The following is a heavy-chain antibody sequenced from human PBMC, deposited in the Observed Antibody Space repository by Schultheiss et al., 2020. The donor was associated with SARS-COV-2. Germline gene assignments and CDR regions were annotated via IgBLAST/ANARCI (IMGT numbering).Heavy chain of an antibody. V-gene: IGHV4-39*01. CDR1: GGSISSGGYY. J-gene: IGHJ4*02. Sequence: SETLSLTCTVSGGSISSGGYYWSWIRQHPGKGLEWIGYIYYSGSTYYNPSLKSRVTISVDTSKNQFSLKLSSVTAADTAVYYCARHRVDTAMVYYYGSDELDYWGQGTLVTVSS. D-gene: IGHD5-18*01. CDR3: ARHRVDTAMVYYYGSDELDY. CDR2: IYYSGST.